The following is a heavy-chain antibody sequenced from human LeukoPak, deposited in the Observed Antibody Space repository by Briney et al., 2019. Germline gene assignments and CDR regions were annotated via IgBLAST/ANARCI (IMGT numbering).Heavy chain of an antibody. Sequence: SQTLSLTCTVSGGSISSGGYYWSWIRQDPGKGLEWIEYIHYSGSTYYNPSLKSRVTISVDTSKNQFSLKLRYVTAADTAVYYCARTYMTSARFDPWGQGTLVTVSS. D-gene: IGHD2-21*02. CDR3: ARTYMTSARFDP. V-gene: IGHV4-31*03. J-gene: IGHJ5*02. CDR1: GGSISSGGYY. CDR2: IHYSGST.